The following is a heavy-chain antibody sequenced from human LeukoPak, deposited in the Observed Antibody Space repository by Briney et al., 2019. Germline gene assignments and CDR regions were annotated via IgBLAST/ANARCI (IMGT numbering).Heavy chain of an antibody. CDR2: INWNGGST. CDR1: GFTFSSYG. Sequence: GGSLRLSCAASGFTFSSYGMSWVRQAPGKGLEWVSGINWNGGSTGYADSVKGRFTISRDNAKNSLYLQMNSLRAEDTALYHCASIGYCSSTSCAPIPWGQGTLVTVSS. D-gene: IGHD2-2*01. V-gene: IGHV3-20*01. J-gene: IGHJ5*02. CDR3: ASIGYCSSTSCAPIP.